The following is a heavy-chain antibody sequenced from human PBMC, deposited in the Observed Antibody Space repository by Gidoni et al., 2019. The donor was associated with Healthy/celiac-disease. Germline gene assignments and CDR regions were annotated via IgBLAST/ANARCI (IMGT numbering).Heavy chain of an antibody. D-gene: IGHD2-21*01. V-gene: IGHV4-59*01. Sequence: YGRSTNYNPSLKSRVTISVDTSKNQFSLKLSSVTAADTAVYYCAREVKDYYMDVWGKGTTVTVSS. CDR3: AREVKDYYMDV. J-gene: IGHJ6*03. CDR2: YGRST.